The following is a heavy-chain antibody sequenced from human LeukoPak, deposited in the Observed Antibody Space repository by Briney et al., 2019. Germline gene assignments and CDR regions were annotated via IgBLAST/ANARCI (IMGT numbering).Heavy chain of an antibody. D-gene: IGHD3-9*01. CDR2: INPSGGST. J-gene: IGHJ4*02. CDR3: ARPTISTGYYNDY. CDR1: GYTFTSYY. V-gene: IGHV1-46*01. Sequence: GASVKVSCKASGYTFTSYYMHWVRQAHGPGLERMGIINPSGGSTSYAQKFQGRVTMTRDTSTSTVYMELSRLRSDDTAVYYCARPTISTGYYNDYWGQGTLVTVSS.